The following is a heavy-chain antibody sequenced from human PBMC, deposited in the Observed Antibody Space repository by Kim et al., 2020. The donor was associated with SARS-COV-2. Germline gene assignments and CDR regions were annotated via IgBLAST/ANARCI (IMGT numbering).Heavy chain of an antibody. V-gene: IGHV3-23*01. D-gene: IGHD6-13*01. Sequence: GGSLRLSCAASGFTFSSYAMSWVRQAPGKGLEWVSAISGSGGSTYYADSVKGRFTISRDNSKNTLYLQMNSLRAEDTAVYYCAKDQKQQLGREGFEFDYWGQGTLVTVSS. CDR3: AKDQKQQLGREGFEFDY. CDR2: ISGSGGST. J-gene: IGHJ4*02. CDR1: GFTFSSYA.